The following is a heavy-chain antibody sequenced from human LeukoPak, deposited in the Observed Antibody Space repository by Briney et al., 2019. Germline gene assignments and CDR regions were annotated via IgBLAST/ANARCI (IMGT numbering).Heavy chain of an antibody. Sequence: SETLSLTCTVSGGSISSSSYYWGWIRQPPGKGLEWIGRIYTSGSPNYNPSLKSRITMSVDMSKNQFSLRLSSVTAADTAVYYCARGYGDYWGQGTLVTVSS. V-gene: IGHV4-61*05. J-gene: IGHJ4*02. D-gene: IGHD1-1*01. CDR1: GGSISSSSYY. CDR3: ARGYGDY. CDR2: IYTSGSP.